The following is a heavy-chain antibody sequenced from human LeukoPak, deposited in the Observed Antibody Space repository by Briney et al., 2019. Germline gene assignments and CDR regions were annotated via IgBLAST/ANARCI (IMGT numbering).Heavy chain of an antibody. V-gene: IGHV4-28*03. J-gene: IGHJ4*02. CDR3: ARDSQCSRGSCYHYFDY. Sequence: SETLSLTCAVSGSSISNNALWGWIRQPPGKGLEWIGYIYHSGSTYYNPSLKSRVTMSVDTSKNQFSLKLTSVTAADTAVYYCARDSQCSRGSCYHYFDYWGQGTLVTVSS. D-gene: IGHD2-15*01. CDR2: IYHSGST. CDR1: GSSISNNAL.